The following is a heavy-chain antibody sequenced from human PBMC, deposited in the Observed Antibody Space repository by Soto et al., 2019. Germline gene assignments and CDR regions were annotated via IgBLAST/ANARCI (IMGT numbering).Heavy chain of an antibody. CDR1: GFTFGDFY. J-gene: IGHJ4*02. Sequence: QVQLVESGGGLVKPGGSLRLSCEASGFTFGDFYMNWIRQAPGKGLECVSYISNSGSDTCYADSVKGRFTISRDNAKNSLYLQMSSLRAEDTAVYYCASDITYCTNGVCYFSEHGVYWGQGALVTVSS. CDR2: ISNSGSDT. D-gene: IGHD2-8*01. V-gene: IGHV3-11*01. CDR3: ASDITYCTNGVCYFSEHGVY.